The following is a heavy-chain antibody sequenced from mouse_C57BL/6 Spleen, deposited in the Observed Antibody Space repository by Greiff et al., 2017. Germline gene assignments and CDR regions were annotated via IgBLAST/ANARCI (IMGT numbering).Heavy chain of an antibody. V-gene: IGHV5-15*01. CDR1: GFTFSDYG. D-gene: IGHD3-2*02. CDR3: ARQRAQATLDY. Sequence: EVQGVESGGGLVQPGGSLKLSCAASGFTFSDYGMAWVRQAPRKGPEWVAFISNLAYSIYYADTVTGRFTISRENAKNTLDLEMSSRRSEDAAMYYCARQRAQATLDYWGQGTTLTVSS. CDR2: ISNLAYSI. J-gene: IGHJ2*01.